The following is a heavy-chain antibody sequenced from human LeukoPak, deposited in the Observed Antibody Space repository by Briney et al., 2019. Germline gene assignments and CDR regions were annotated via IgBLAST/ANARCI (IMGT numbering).Heavy chain of an antibody. V-gene: IGHV4-59*01. CDR1: GGSISSYY. J-gene: IGHJ6*02. CDR3: ARGSGSGYDFPTYYYGMDV. D-gene: IGHD5-12*01. Sequence: SGTLSLTCAVSGGSISSYYWSWIRQPPGKGLEWIGYIYYSGSTNYNPSLKSRVTISIDTSKNQFSLKLSSVTAADTAVYYCARGSGSGYDFPTYYYGMDVWGQGTTVTVSS. CDR2: IYYSGST.